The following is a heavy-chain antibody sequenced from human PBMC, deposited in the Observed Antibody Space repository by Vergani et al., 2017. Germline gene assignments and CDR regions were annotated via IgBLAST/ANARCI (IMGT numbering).Heavy chain of an antibody. CDR3: ASSGSSGYNYDKNCSFAL. Sequence: QVQLQESGPGLVKPSETLSLTCTVSGGSISSYYWRWVRQPPGKGLEWVGYIYYSGSTNYNPSLKSRVTITVDTSKNQFSLKLASVTAADTAVYYCASSGSSGYNYDKNCSFALWGRGTLVTVSS. CDR1: GGSISSYY. J-gene: IGHJ2*01. V-gene: IGHV4-59*01. CDR2: IYYSGST. D-gene: IGHD3-22*01.